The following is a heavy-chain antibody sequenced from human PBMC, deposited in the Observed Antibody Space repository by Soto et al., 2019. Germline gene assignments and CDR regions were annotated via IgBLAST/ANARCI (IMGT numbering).Heavy chain of an antibody. Sequence: PGGSLRLSCAASGFTFSSYGMHWVRQAPGKGLEWVAVISYDGSNKYYADSVKGRFTISRDNSKSTLYLQMNSLRAEDTAVYYCAKASYYYGSGSYAPDGMDAWGQGTTVTVSS. CDR3: AKASYYYGSGSYAPDGMDA. D-gene: IGHD3-10*01. CDR1: GFTFSSYG. CDR2: ISYDGSNK. V-gene: IGHV3-30*18. J-gene: IGHJ6*02.